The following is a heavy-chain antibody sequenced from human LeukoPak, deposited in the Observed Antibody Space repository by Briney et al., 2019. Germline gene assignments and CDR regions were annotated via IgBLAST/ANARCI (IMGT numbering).Heavy chain of an antibody. Sequence: GGSLRLSCAASGFTFDDYAIHWVRQAPGKGLEGVSLITGDGDNTYYTDSVKGRFTISRDKSKNSLYLQMNSLRPEDTAFYYCAKGTRGAAAGTGYLQHWGQGTLVTVPS. CDR2: ITGDGDNT. J-gene: IGHJ1*01. D-gene: IGHD6-13*01. CDR1: GFTFDDYA. CDR3: AKGTRGAAAGTGYLQH. V-gene: IGHV3-43*02.